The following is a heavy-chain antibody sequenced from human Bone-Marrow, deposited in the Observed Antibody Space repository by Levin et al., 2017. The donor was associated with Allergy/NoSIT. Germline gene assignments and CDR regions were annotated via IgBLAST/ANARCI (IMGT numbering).Heavy chain of an antibody. V-gene: IGHV1-2*06. CDR2: INPNSGGT. D-gene: IGHD3-3*01. CDR3: AREDSWGSMVLRFLEWLFPGDY. CDR1: GYTFTGYY. Sequence: ASVKVSCKASGYTFTGYYMHWVRQAPGQGLEWMGRINPNSGGTNYAQKFQGRVTMTRDTSISTAYMELSRLRSDDTAVYYCAREDSWGSMVLRFLEWLFPGDYWGQGTLVTVSS. J-gene: IGHJ4*02.